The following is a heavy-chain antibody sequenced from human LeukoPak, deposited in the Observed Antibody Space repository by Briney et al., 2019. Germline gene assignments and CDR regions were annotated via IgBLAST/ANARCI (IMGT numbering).Heavy chain of an antibody. D-gene: IGHD2-15*01. Sequence: ASVKVSCKASGYTFTSYAMHWVRRAPGQRLEWMGWINAGNGNTKYSQKFQGRVTITRDTSASTAYMELSSLRSEDTAVYYCARDKSGGYCSGGSCYGIKYYFDYWGQGTLVTVSS. J-gene: IGHJ4*02. CDR2: INAGNGNT. CDR3: ARDKSGGYCSGGSCYGIKYYFDY. V-gene: IGHV1-3*01. CDR1: GYTFTSYA.